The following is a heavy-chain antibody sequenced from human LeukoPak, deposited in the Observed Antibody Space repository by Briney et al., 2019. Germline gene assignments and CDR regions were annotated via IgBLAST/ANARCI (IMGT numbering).Heavy chain of an antibody. CDR3: AKVRVGTINYFDY. V-gene: IGHV3-23*01. Sequence: GGSLRLSCAASGFTFSSYAMSWVRQAPGKGLEWVSAISDSGHSTYNADSVKGRFTISRDNSKNTLYLQMNSLRAEDTGVYYCAKVRVGTINYFDYWGQGTLVTVSS. CDR1: GFTFSSYA. D-gene: IGHD1-26*01. CDR2: ISDSGHST. J-gene: IGHJ4*02.